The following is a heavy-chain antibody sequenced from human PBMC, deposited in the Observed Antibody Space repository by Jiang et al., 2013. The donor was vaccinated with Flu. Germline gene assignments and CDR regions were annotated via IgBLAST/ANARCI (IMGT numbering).Heavy chain of an antibody. D-gene: IGHD4/OR15-4a*01. CDR2: IDPIDSYT. J-gene: IGHJ4*02. Sequence: GAEVKKPGESLRISCKGSGYSFTDYWITWVRQMPGKGLEWMGYIDPIDSYTDYSPSFQGHVSISVDKSIKTAYLQWTSLNASDTAIYYCVGRYGGNYYWGQGT. V-gene: IGHV5-10-1*01. CDR1: GYSFTDYW. CDR3: VGRYGGNYY.